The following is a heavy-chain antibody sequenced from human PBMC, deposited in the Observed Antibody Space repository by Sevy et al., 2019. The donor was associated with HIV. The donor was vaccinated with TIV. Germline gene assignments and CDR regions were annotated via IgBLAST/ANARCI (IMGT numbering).Heavy chain of an antibody. Sequence: GGSLRLSCTASGFVFSSYAMHWVRQAQGKGLEWVAFIAYDGSNKNYADSVKGRFTLSRDNSKNTLYLQMNSLGAEDTAVYYCARPRFLEWLSSAAFDIWGQGTMVTVSS. J-gene: IGHJ3*02. CDR2: IAYDGSNK. CDR1: GFVFSSYA. V-gene: IGHV3-30*04. CDR3: ARPRFLEWLSSAAFDI. D-gene: IGHD3-3*01.